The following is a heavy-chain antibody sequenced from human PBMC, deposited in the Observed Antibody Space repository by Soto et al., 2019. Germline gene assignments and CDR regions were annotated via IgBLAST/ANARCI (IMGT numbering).Heavy chain of an antibody. V-gene: IGHV4-59*01. CDR3: ASQIDQFNWFDP. Sequence: TSETLSLTCTVSGGSISSYYWSWIRQPPGKGLEWIGYIYYSGSTNYNPSLKSRVTISVDTSKNQLSLKLSSVTAADTAVYYCASQIDQFNWFDPWGQGTLVTVSS. J-gene: IGHJ5*02. CDR1: GGSISSYY. CDR2: IYYSGST.